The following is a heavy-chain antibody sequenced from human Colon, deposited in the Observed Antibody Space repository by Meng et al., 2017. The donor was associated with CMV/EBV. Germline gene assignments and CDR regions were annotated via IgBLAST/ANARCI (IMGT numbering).Heavy chain of an antibody. D-gene: IGHD2-8*01. Sequence: SETLSLTCAVHGGSFSGYYWSWIRQPPGKGLEWIGEISQSGKTNFNPSLKSRVTTSVDTSNNQVHLNLTSVTAADTGVYYCARAIHSGGCNGPSCYVYYYGMDVWGQGTLVTVSS. V-gene: IGHV4-34*01. CDR2: ISQSGKT. CDR3: ARAIHSGGCNGPSCYVYYYGMDV. J-gene: IGHJ6*02. CDR1: GGSFSGYY.